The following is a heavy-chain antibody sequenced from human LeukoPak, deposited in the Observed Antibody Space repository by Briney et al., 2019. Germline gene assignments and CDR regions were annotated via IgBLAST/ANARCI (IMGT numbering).Heavy chain of an antibody. CDR2: IYYSGST. CDR1: GGSISSYY. D-gene: IGHD6-13*01. J-gene: IGHJ4*02. CDR3: ARSGLGSSWESTNIDY. V-gene: IGHV4-59*01. Sequence: PSETLSLTCTVSGGSISSYYWSWLRQPPGKGLEWIGYIYYSGSTNYNPSLKSRVTISVDTSKNQFSLKLSSVTAADTAVYYCARSGLGSSWESTNIDYWGQGTLVTVSS.